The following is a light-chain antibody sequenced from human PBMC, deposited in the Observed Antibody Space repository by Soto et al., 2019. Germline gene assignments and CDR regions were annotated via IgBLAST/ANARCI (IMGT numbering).Light chain of an antibody. CDR2: DAS. J-gene: IGKJ4*01. CDR3: QQFNSYLLT. Sequence: AIQLTQSPSPLSASVGDRVTITCRASQGISSSLAWYQQKPGKAPKLLIYDASVLESGVPSMFSGSGSGTDVTLTISSLQPEDFATYYCQQFNSYLLTFGGGTKVEIK. CDR1: QGISSS. V-gene: IGKV1-13*02.